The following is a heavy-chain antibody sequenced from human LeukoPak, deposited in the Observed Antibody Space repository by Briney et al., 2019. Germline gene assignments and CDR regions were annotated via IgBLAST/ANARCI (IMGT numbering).Heavy chain of an antibody. CDR2: ISGGGGST. V-gene: IGHV3-23*01. J-gene: IGHJ6*03. Sequence: GGSLRLFCAASGFTVSSNYMSWARQAPGKGLEWVSAISGGGGSTYYADSVKGRFTISRDNSKNTLYLQMNSLRAEDTAVYYCAKVGRGDSSAYYYYYYMDVWGKGTTVTVSS. CDR1: GFTVSSNY. CDR3: AKVGRGDSSAYYYYYYMDV. D-gene: IGHD3-22*01.